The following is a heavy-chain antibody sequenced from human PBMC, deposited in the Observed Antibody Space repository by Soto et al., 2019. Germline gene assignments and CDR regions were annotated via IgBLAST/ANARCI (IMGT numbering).Heavy chain of an antibody. CDR1: GGSISSGNYY. D-gene: IGHD4-17*01. Sequence: PSETLSLTCTVSGGSISSGNYYWSWIRQPPGKGLEWIGFISYSGTTHYSASLRSRVSISVDTSKNQFSLDLSSVTAADTAVYYCATMGTPVTGVYYFDYWGQGTLVNVSS. J-gene: IGHJ4*02. CDR2: ISYSGTT. CDR3: ATMGTPVTGVYYFDY. V-gene: IGHV4-30-4*01.